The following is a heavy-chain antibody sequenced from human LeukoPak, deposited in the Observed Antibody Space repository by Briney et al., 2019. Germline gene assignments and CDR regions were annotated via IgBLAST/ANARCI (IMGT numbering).Heavy chain of an antibody. D-gene: IGHD3-22*01. V-gene: IGHV3-15*01. CDR2: IKSKTDGGTT. J-gene: IGHJ3*02. CDR1: GFTFSSYS. CDR3: TTASVTMIVVVSDAFDI. Sequence: GGSLRLSCAASGFTFSSYSMNWVRQAPGKGLEWVGRIKSKTDGGTTDYAAPVKGRFTISRDDSKNTLYLQMNSLKTEDTAVYYCTTASVTMIVVVSDAFDIWGQGTMVTVSS.